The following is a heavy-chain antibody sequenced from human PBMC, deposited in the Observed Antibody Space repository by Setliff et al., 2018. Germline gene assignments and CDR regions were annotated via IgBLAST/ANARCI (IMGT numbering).Heavy chain of an antibody. CDR3: ARDPDYDFGDYVYFYN. Sequence: GSLRLSCAASGLTFTSKWMHWVRQAPGKGLVWVSRINGDGSITSYADSARGRFTISRDSSKNTLYLQMNSLRLEDTAVYYCARDPDYDFGDYVYFYNWGQGTLVTVSS. D-gene: IGHD4-17*01. CDR1: GLTFTSKW. CDR2: INGDGSIT. J-gene: IGHJ1*01. V-gene: IGHV3-74*01.